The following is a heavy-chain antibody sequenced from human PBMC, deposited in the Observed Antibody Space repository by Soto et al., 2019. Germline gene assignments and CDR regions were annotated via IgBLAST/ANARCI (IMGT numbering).Heavy chain of an antibody. CDR1: GFTFSSYS. Sequence: GGSLRLSCAASGFTFSSYSMNWVRQAPGKGLEWVSSISSSSSYIYYADSVKGRFTISRDNAKNSLYLQMNSLRAEDTAVYYCASICSGGSFYPFRFDYWGQGTLVTVSS. CDR3: ASICSGGSFYPFRFDY. CDR2: ISSSSSYI. V-gene: IGHV3-21*01. J-gene: IGHJ4*02. D-gene: IGHD2-15*01.